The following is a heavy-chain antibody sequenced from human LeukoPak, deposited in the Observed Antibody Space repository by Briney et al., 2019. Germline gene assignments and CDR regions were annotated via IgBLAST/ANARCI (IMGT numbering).Heavy chain of an antibody. CDR1: GYTFTGYY. D-gene: IGHD5-18*01. CDR2: ISAYNGNT. J-gene: IGHJ6*03. Sequence: ASVKVSCKASGYTFTGYYMHWVRQAPGQGLEWMGWISAYNGNTNYAQKLQGRVTMTTDTSTSTAYMELRSLRSDDTAVYYCARDSRVDTAMVGYYYYYYMDVWGKGTTVTVSS. V-gene: IGHV1-18*04. CDR3: ARDSRVDTAMVGYYYYYYMDV.